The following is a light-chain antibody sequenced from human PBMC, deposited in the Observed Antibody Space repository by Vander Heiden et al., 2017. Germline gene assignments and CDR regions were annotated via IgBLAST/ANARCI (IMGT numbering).Light chain of an antibody. J-gene: IGLJ3*02. CDR2: RNN. CDR3: AAWDDSLSGRV. CDR1: SSNIGSNY. Sequence: TISCSGSSSNIGSNYVYWYQQLPGTAPKLLIYRNNQRPSGVPDRFSGSKSGTSASLAISGLRSEDEADYYCAAWDDSLSGRVFGGGTKLTAL. V-gene: IGLV1-47*01.